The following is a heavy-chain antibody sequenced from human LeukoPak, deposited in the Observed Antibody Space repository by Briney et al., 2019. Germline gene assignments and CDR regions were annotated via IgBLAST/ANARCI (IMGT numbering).Heavy chain of an antibody. D-gene: IGHD3-9*01. CDR2: INHSGST. CDR3: ARGGGRGGELRYFSLHYFDY. J-gene: IGHJ4*02. Sequence: SETLSLTCAVYGGSFSGYYWSWIRQPPGKGLEWIGEINHSGSTNYNPSLKSRVTISVDTSKNQFSLKLSSVTAADTAVYYCARGGGRGGELRYFSLHYFDYWGQGTLVTVSS. V-gene: IGHV4-34*01. CDR1: GGSFSGYY.